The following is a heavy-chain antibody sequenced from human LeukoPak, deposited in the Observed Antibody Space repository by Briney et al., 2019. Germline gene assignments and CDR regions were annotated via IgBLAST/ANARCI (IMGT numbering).Heavy chain of an antibody. D-gene: IGHD4-17*01. CDR2: ISSSSSYI. J-gene: IGHJ4*02. CDR1: GFTFSSYS. CDR3: AREGHPTGYFDY. V-gene: IGHV3-21*01. Sequence: GGSLRLSCAASGFTFSSYSMNWVRQAPGEGLEWVSSISSSSSYIYYADSVKGRFTISRDNAKNSLYLQMNSLRAEDTAVYYCAREGHPTGYFDYWGRGTLVTVSS.